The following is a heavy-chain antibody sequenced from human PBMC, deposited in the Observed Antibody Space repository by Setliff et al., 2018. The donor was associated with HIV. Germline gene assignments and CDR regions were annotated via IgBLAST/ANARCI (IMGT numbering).Heavy chain of an antibody. J-gene: IGHJ6*03. CDR3: ARRFLEWFPPSYFYYYMDV. V-gene: IGHV4-39*07. D-gene: IGHD3-3*01. Sequence: PSETLSLTCTVSGGSISSSSYYWGWIRQPPGKGLEWIGSIYYSGSTYYNPSLKSRVTISVDTSKNQFSLKLSSVTAADTAVYYCARRFLEWFPPSYFYYYMDVWGKGTTVTVSS. CDR2: IYYSGST. CDR1: GGSISSSSYY.